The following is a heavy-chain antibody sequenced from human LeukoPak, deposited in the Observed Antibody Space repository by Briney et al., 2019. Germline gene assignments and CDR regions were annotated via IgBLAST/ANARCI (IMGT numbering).Heavy chain of an antibody. J-gene: IGHJ4*02. CDR1: GFTFSSYW. CDR2: IKQDGTEK. D-gene: IGHD6-6*01. V-gene: IGHV3-7*04. Sequence: GGSLRLSCAASGFTFSSYWMSWVRQAPGEGLEWVANIKQDGTEKYYMDSVKGRFSISRDNAKNSLYPQMNALRAEDTAVYYCARDVRPDYWGQGTLVTVST. CDR3: ARDVRPDY.